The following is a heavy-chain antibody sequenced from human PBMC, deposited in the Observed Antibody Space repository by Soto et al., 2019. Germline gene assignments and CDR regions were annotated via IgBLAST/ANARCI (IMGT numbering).Heavy chain of an antibody. CDR2: IIPIFGTA. Sequence: SVKVSCKASGGTFSSYAISWVRQAPGQGLEWMGGIIPIFGTANYAQKFQGRVTITADKSTSTAYMELSSLRSEDTAVYYCAREIGRVYYGSGSYYRYGMDVWGQGTTVTAFS. CDR3: AREIGRVYYGSGSYYRYGMDV. CDR1: GGTFSSYA. J-gene: IGHJ6*02. V-gene: IGHV1-69*06. D-gene: IGHD3-10*01.